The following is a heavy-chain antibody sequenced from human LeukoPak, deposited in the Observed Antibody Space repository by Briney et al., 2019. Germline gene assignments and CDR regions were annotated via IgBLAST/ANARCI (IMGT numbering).Heavy chain of an antibody. CDR3: ARVGQQRDNWFDP. Sequence: ASVKVSCKASGYTFTSYAMHWVRQAPGQRLEWMGWINAGNGNTKYSQKFQGRVTITRDTSASTAYMELSSLRSEDTAVYYCARVGQQRDNWFDPWGQGTQVTVSS. V-gene: IGHV1-3*01. J-gene: IGHJ5*02. D-gene: IGHD6-13*01. CDR2: INAGNGNT. CDR1: GYTFTSYA.